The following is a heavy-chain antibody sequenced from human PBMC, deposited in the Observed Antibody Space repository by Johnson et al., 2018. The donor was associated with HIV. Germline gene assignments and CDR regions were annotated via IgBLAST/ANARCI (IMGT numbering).Heavy chain of an antibody. J-gene: IGHJ3*02. Sequence: QVQLVESGGGLVQPGGSLRLSCAASGFTFSDHYMDWVRQAPGKGLEWVSYISNSGSTIYSAESVQGRFTISRANAKNTLYLQMNSLRAEDTAVYFCASISLGAFDIWGQGTLVTVSS. CDR1: GFTFSDHY. CDR2: ISNSGSTI. V-gene: IGHV3-11*04. CDR3: ASISLGAFDI.